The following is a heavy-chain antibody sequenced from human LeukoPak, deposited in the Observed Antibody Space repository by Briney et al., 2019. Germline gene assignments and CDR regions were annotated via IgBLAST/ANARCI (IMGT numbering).Heavy chain of an antibody. CDR2: IYYSGST. Sequence: PSETLSLTCTVSGGSINNYYWSWIRQPPGKGLEWIGYIYYSGSTSYNPSLKSRVTISVDTSKNQFSLKLRSVTVADTAVYYCARGARYYDFWSGYSFDYWGQGTLVTVSS. D-gene: IGHD3-3*01. J-gene: IGHJ4*02. V-gene: IGHV4-59*01. CDR3: ARGARYYDFWSGYSFDY. CDR1: GGSINNYY.